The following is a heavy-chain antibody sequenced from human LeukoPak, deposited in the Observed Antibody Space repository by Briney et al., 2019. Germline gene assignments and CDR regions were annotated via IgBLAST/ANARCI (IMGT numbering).Heavy chain of an antibody. D-gene: IGHD6-19*01. CDR2: IYPGDSDT. Sequence: GESLKISCKGSGYSFTSYWIGWVRQMPGKGLEWMGIIYPGDSDTRYSPSFQGQVTISADKSISTAYLQWSSLKASDTAMYYCARHIAMAGIVSSGDYWGQGTLVTVSS. CDR1: GYSFTSYW. J-gene: IGHJ4*02. CDR3: ARHIAMAGIVSSGDY. V-gene: IGHV5-51*01.